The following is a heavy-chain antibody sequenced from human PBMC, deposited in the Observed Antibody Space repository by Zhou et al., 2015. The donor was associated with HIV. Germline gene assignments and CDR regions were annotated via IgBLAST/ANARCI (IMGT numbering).Heavy chain of an antibody. CDR1: GGTFSDSD. J-gene: IGHJ4*02. Sequence: QVQLVQSGTEVKKPGSSVKVSCKASGGTFSDSDIAWVRQAPGQGLEWMGGIIPMFDMANSAQKFRGRLIITADKSTRTAYMELSSLRYEDTAVYYCARDAPADYYDSSGYFDYWGQGTLVTVSS. D-gene: IGHD3-22*01. CDR3: ARDAPADYYDSSGYFDY. CDR2: IIPMFDMA. V-gene: IGHV1-69*17.